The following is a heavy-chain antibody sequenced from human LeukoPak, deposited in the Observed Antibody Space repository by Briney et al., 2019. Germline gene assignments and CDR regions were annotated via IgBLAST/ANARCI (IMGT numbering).Heavy chain of an antibody. Sequence: PSQTLSLTCAVSGGSISSGGYSWSWIRQPPGKGLEWIGYIYHSGSTYYNPSLKSRVTISVDRSKNQFSLKLSSVTAADTAVYYCARGRDGSELDYWGQGTLVTVSS. D-gene: IGHD3-10*01. CDR3: ARGRDGSELDY. V-gene: IGHV4-30-2*01. CDR2: IYHSGST. CDR1: GGSISSGGYS. J-gene: IGHJ4*02.